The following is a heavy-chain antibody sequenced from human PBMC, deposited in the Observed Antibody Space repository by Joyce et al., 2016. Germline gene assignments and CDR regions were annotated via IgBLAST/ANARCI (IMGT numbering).Heavy chain of an antibody. CDR2: IAYDGSNK. D-gene: IGHD6-13*01. CDR1: GFTFSNYG. V-gene: IGHV3-30*03. Sequence: QVQLVESGGGVVQPGRSLRLSCAASGFTFSNYGMHWVRQAPGKGLEWVAVIAYDGSNKYYVDSVKGRFTISRDNSKNTLYLQMISLRPEDTAVYYCARALGWDSNSCHDYWGQGTLVTVSS. J-gene: IGHJ4*02. CDR3: ARALGWDSNSCHDY.